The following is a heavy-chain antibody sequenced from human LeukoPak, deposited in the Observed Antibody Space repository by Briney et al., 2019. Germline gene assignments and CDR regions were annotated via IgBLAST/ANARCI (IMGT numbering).Heavy chain of an antibody. J-gene: IGHJ3*02. V-gene: IGHV3-48*01. CDR3: ALLEPDAFDI. CDR1: GFTFSSYS. Sequence: PSGGSLRLSCAASGFTFSSYSMKWVREAPGKGLEWVSYISSSSSTIYYADSVKGRFTISRDNAKNSLYLQMNSLRAEDTAVYYCALLEPDAFDIWGQGTMVTVSS. CDR2: ISSSSSTI. D-gene: IGHD1-1*01.